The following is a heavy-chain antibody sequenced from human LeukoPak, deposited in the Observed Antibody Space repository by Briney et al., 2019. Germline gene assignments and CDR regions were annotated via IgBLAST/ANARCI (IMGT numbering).Heavy chain of an antibody. D-gene: IGHD6-19*01. CDR2: IYPGDSDT. CDR3: ARVVGDQVAGTLALDY. J-gene: IGHJ4*02. Sequence: GESLKISCKGSGYSLTSYWIGWVRQMPGKGLEWMGIIYPGDSDTRYGPSFQGQVTISADKSISTAYLQWSSLKASDTAMYYCARVVGDQVAGTLALDYWGQGTLVTVSS. CDR1: GYSLTSYW. V-gene: IGHV5-51*01.